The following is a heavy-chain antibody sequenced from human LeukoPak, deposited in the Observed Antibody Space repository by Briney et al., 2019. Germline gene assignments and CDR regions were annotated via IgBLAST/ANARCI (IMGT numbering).Heavy chain of an antibody. J-gene: IGHJ5*02. CDR1: GLTVSRNY. Sequence: GGSLRLSCAASGLTVSRNYMSWVRQAPGKGLESVSVIYSAGSTYYADSVRGRFTISRDNAKNSLYLQMNSLRAEDTALYYCAKDAAPILWFGRNWFDPWGQGTLVTVSS. CDR2: IYSAGST. D-gene: IGHD3-10*01. V-gene: IGHV3-53*05. CDR3: AKDAAPILWFGRNWFDP.